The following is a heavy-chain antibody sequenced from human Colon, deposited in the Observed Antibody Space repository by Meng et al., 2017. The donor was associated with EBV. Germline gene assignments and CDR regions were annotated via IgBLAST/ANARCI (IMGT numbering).Heavy chain of an antibody. CDR3: ARDGGVTHIP. D-gene: IGHD2-8*02. V-gene: IGHV4-4*02. CDR2: IYHNGQT. CDR1: GTSISNSNW. J-gene: IGHJ5*02. Sequence: QVRVQESGAGLVQPSGTLSLNCAVSGTSISNSNWWSWIRQSPGEGLEWIGAIYHNGQTNYNPSLKSRVSMSVDESKNEFSLNLKSVTAADTAVYYCARDGGVTHIPWGQGVLVTVSS.